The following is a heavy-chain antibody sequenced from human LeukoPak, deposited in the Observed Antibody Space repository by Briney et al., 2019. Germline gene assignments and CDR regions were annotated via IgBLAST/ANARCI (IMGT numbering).Heavy chain of an antibody. D-gene: IGHD3-10*01. CDR3: ARAWRMVRGPFDY. J-gene: IGHJ4*02. V-gene: IGHV4-39*01. Sequence: ASETLSLTCTVSGGSISSSSYYWGWIRQPPGKGLEWIGSIYYSGSTYYNPSLKSRVTISVDTSKNQFSLKLSSVTAADTAVYYCARAWRMVRGPFDYWGQGTLVTVSS. CDR1: GGSISSSSYY. CDR2: IYYSGST.